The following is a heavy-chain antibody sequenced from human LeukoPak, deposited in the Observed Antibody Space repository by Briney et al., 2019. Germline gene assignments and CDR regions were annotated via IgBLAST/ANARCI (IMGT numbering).Heavy chain of an antibody. D-gene: IGHD2-15*01. CDR2: IGTAGDT. Sequence: GGSLRLSCAASGFTFSSYDMHWVRHATGKGLEWVSAIGTAGDTYYPGSVKGRFTISRENAKNSLYLQMNSLRAGDTAVYYCARERCSGGSCHHGMDVWGQGTTVTVSS. CDR3: ARERCSGGSCHHGMDV. CDR1: GFTFSSYD. J-gene: IGHJ6*02. V-gene: IGHV3-13*01.